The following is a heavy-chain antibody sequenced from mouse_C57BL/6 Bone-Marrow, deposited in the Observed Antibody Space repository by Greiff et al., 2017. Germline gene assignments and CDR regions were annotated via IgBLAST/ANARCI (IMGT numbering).Heavy chain of an antibody. V-gene: IGHV14-1*01. CDR3: TSGGWLRAWFAY. CDR2: IDPEDGDT. CDR1: GFNIKDYY. Sequence: VQLQQSGAELVRPGASVKLSCTASGFNIKDYYMHWVKQRPEQGLEWIGRIDPEDGDTEYAPKFQGKATMTADTSSNTAYLQLSSLTSEDTAVYYCTSGGWLRAWFAYWGQGTLVTVSA. D-gene: IGHD2-3*01. J-gene: IGHJ3*01.